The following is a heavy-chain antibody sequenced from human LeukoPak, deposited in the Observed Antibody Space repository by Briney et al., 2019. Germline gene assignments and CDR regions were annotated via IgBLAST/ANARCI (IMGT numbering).Heavy chain of an antibody. CDR2: INPNSDGT. CDR3: ARSYRRGSYSPIGY. CDR1: GYTFTDNF. V-gene: IGHV1-2*02. Sequence: ASVKVSCKASGYTFTDNFIHWVRQAPGQGLEWLGWINPNSDGTNLAPRFQDRVTLTWDTSITTVYMEVRRLRPDDTAMYYCARSYRRGSYSPIGYWGQGTLVAVSS. D-gene: IGHD1-26*01. J-gene: IGHJ4*02.